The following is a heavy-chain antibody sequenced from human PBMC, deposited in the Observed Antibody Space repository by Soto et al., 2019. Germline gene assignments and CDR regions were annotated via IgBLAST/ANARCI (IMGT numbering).Heavy chain of an antibody. CDR2: IYQSEYA. J-gene: IGHJ4*02. Sequence: SETLSLTCVVSGGSVSSGGHSWSWIRQSPGKDLEWVGSIYQSEYAYYSPSLRSRVAISVDRSNNQVSLRMTSMTAADTAIYYCARGDTRLGELSHNYWGQGTLVTVSS. CDR3: ARGDTRLGELSHNY. V-gene: IGHV4-30-2*06. D-gene: IGHD3-16*02. CDR1: GGSVSSGGHS.